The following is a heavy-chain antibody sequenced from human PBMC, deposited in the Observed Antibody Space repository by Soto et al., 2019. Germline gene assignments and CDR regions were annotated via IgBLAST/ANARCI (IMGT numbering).Heavy chain of an antibody. V-gene: IGHV5-51*01. D-gene: IGHD2-2*01. J-gene: IGHJ6*03. CDR2: IYPGDSDT. CDR1: GYSFTSYW. CDR3: ARRIVVVPAANYYYYYYMDV. Sequence: PGESLKISCKGSGYSFTSYWIGWVRQMPGKGLEWMGIIYPGDSDTRYSPSFQGQVTISADKSISTAYLQWSSLKASDTAMYYCARRIVVVPAANYYYYYYMDVWGKGTTVTVSS.